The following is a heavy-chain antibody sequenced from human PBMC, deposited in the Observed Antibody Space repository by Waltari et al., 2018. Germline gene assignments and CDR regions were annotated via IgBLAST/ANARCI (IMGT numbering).Heavy chain of an antibody. J-gene: IGHJ5*02. Sequence: QVTLKESGPALVKPTQTLTLTCTFSGFSLSTSGMRVSWIRQPPGKALEWLARIDWDDDKFYSTSLKNRLTISKDTSQNQVVLTMTNMDPVDTATYYCARTHYYGSGSSWFDPWGQGTLVTVSS. D-gene: IGHD3-10*01. CDR3: ARTHYYGSGSSWFDP. CDR1: GFSLSTSGMR. V-gene: IGHV2-70*04. CDR2: IDWDDDK.